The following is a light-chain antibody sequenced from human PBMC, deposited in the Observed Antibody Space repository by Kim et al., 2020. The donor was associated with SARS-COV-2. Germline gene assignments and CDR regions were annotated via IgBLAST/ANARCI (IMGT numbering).Light chain of an antibody. CDR2: VNSDGSH. CDR3: QTWGTGIVL. CDR1: SEHSTYA. J-gene: IGLJ2*01. V-gene: IGLV4-69*01. Sequence: QPVLTQSPSASASLGASVKLTCTLSSEHSTYAIAWYQQQPEKGPRYLMNVNSDGSHTKGDGIPDRFSGSSSGAERYLTISSLQSDDEADYYCQTWGTGIVLFGAGTQLTVL.